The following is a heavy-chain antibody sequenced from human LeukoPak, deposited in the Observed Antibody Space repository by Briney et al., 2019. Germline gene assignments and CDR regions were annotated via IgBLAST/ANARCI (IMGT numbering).Heavy chain of an antibody. V-gene: IGHV4-30-4*08. D-gene: IGHD4-17*01. CDR1: GGSISSGDYY. CDR3: ARQSTVTTEIDY. CDR2: IYYSGST. J-gene: IGHJ4*02. Sequence: SQTLSLTCTVSGGSISSGDYYWSWIRQPPGKGLEWIGYIYYSGSTYYNPSLKSRVTISVDTSKNQFSLKLSSVTAADTAVYYCARQSTVTTEIDYWGQGTLVTVSS.